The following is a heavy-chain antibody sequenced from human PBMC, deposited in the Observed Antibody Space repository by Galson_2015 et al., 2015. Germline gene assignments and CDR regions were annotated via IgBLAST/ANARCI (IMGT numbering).Heavy chain of an antibody. J-gene: IGHJ6*03. D-gene: IGHD6-13*01. CDR3: ARRAAAGKINYYYYMDV. CDR2: ISAYNGNT. V-gene: IGHV1-18*01. Sequence: SVKVSCKASGYTFTSYGISWVRQAPGQGLEWMGWISAYNGNTNYAQKLQGRVTMTTDTSTSTAYMELRSLRSDDTAVYYCARRAAAGKINYYYYMDVWGKGTTVTVSS. CDR1: GYTFTSYG.